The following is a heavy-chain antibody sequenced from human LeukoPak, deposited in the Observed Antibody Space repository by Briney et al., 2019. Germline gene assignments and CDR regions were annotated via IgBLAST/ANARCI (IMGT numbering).Heavy chain of an antibody. D-gene: IGHD5-12*01. CDR1: GYSINSGHY. Sequence: SEALSLTCTVSGYSINSGHYWGWIRQPPGKRLEWIGSIYYSGNTYYNPTLKSRITISVDTSKNQFSLNLTSVTAADAAVYYCARDLGYSGFDWAPWGQGTLVTVSS. CDR2: IYYSGNT. CDR3: ARDLGYSGFDWAP. J-gene: IGHJ5*02. V-gene: IGHV4-38-2*02.